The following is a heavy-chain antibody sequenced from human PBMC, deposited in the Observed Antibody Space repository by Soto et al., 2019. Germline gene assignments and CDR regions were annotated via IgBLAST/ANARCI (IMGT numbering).Heavy chain of an antibody. CDR2: ISYDGSNK. D-gene: IGHD3-3*01. Sequence: PGGSLRLSCAASGFTFSSYGMHWVRQAPGKGLEWVAVISYDGSNKYYADSVKGRFTISRDNSKNTLYLQMNSLRAEDTAVYYCAKGAQDYDFWSGYRGYYYGMDVWGQGTTVTV. V-gene: IGHV3-30*18. J-gene: IGHJ6*02. CDR1: GFTFSSYG. CDR3: AKGAQDYDFWSGYRGYYYGMDV.